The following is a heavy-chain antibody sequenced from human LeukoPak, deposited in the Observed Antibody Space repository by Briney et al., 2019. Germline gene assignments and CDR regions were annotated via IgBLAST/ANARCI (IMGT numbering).Heavy chain of an antibody. Sequence: SETLSLTCSVSGGSITSYYWSWIRQPPGKGLEWIGNMYYSGRTNYNSSLKSRVTISVGTYRNQFSLKLSSVTAADTAVYYCARGYYGDYLFDYWGQGIQVTVSS. CDR3: ARGYYGDYLFDY. D-gene: IGHD4-17*01. V-gene: IGHV4-59*01. CDR2: MYYSGRT. CDR1: GGSITSYY. J-gene: IGHJ4*02.